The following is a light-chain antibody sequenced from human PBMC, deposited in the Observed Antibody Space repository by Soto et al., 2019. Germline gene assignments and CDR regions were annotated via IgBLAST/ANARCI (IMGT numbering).Light chain of an antibody. CDR2: EGT. Sequence: QSALTQPASVSGSPGQSITISCTGTSRDVGSYNLVSWYQQHPGNATKLIIYEGTKRPSGVSYRFSGSKSGNTASLTISGLQEEDEGDYHCCSFAGSSTYVFGTGTKVTVL. CDR1: SRDVGSYNL. CDR3: CSFAGSSTYV. J-gene: IGLJ1*01. V-gene: IGLV2-23*01.